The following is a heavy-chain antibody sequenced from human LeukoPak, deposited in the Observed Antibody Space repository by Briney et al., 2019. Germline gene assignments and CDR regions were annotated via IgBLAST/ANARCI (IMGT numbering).Heavy chain of an antibody. J-gene: IGHJ3*02. CDR2: IIPIFGTA. D-gene: IGHD1-26*01. CDR1: GYTFTSYA. V-gene: IGHV1-69*06. Sequence: GASVKVSCKASGYTFTSYAMNWVRQAPGQGLEWMGGIIPIFGTANYAQKFQGRVTITADKSTSTAYMELSSLRSEDTAVYYCARVMGGSYFHAFDIWGQGTMVTVSS. CDR3: ARVMGGSYFHAFDI.